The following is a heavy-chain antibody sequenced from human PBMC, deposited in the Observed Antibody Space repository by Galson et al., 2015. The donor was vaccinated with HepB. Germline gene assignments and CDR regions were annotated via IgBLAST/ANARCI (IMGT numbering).Heavy chain of an antibody. J-gene: IGHJ4*02. D-gene: IGHD3-3*01. V-gene: IGHV3-23*01. CDR2: ISGSGGGT. CDR3: AKDSTTNTFWSGYILLHY. CDR1: GFTFSSYA. Sequence: SLRLSCAASGFTFSSYAMSWVRQAPGKGLEWVSAISGSGGGTYYADSVKGRFTISRDNSKNMVFLHMNSLRAEDTAIYYCAKDSTTNTFWSGYILLHYWGQGTLVTVAS.